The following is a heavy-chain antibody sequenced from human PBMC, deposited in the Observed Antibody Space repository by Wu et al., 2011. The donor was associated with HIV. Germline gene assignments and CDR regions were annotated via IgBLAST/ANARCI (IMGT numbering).Heavy chain of an antibody. D-gene: IGHD3-9*01. CDR3: TRVRKEQNGVLTAFYMGPFDI. CDR2: ITPSFNAD. Sequence: QVQLVQSGSEVKKPGSSVTVSCKTSEDTFNSHAISWVRQAPGQGLEWMGRITPSFNADNYAQKFQGRVSLTADRSATTINMELSSLRSDDTAVYYCTRVRKEQNGVLTAFYMGPFDIWAEGHWSPSL. CDR1: EDTFNSHA. J-gene: IGHJ3*02. V-gene: IGHV1-69*14.